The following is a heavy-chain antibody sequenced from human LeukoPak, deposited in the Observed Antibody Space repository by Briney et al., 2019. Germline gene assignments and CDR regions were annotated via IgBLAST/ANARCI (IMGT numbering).Heavy chain of an antibody. CDR3: ARDRARGYSGYDLGY. Sequence: ASVKVSCKASGYTFTSYYMHWVRQAPGQGLEWMGIINPSGGSTSYAQKFQGRVTVTRDTSTSTVYMELSSLRSEDTALYYCARDRARGYSGYDLGYWGQGTLVPSPQ. D-gene: IGHD5-12*01. V-gene: IGHV1-46*01. J-gene: IGHJ4*02. CDR1: GYTFTSYY. CDR2: INPSGGST.